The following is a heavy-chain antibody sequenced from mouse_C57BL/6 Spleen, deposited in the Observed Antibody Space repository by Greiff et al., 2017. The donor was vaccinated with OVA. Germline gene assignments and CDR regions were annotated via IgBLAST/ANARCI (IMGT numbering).Heavy chain of an antibody. CDR1: GYTFTSYW. V-gene: IGHV1-69*01. Sequence: QVKLQQSGAELVMPGASVKLSCTASGYTFTSYWMHWVKQRPGQGLEWIGEIDPSDSYTNYNHKFKGKSTLTVDKSSSTAYMQLSSLTSEDSAVYYCASFTQLRPFAYWGQGTLVTVSA. J-gene: IGHJ3*01. CDR2: IDPSDSYT. D-gene: IGHD3-2*02. CDR3: ASFTQLRPFAY.